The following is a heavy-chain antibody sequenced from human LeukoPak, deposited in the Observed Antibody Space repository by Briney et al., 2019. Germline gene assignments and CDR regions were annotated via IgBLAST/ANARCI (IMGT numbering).Heavy chain of an antibody. D-gene: IGHD2-2*01. CDR3: ARDHCSSTSCYYLTDPPFDP. J-gene: IGHJ5*02. Sequence: ASVKVSCKASGGTFCSYAISWVRQAPGQGLEWMGGIIPIFGTANYAQKFQGRVTITADESTSTAYMELSSLRSEDTAVYYCARDHCSSTSCYYLTDPPFDPWGQGTLVTVSS. V-gene: IGHV1-69*01. CDR1: GGTFCSYA. CDR2: IIPIFGTA.